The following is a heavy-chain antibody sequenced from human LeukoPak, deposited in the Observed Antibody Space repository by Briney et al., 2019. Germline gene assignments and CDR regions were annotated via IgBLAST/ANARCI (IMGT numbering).Heavy chain of an antibody. J-gene: IGHJ4*02. Sequence: SGGSLRLSCAASGFTFSGYAMSWVRQAPGKGLEWVSAIIGSGSSTYYADSVKGRFTISRDNSKNTLFLQMNSLRAEDTAVYYCAKDRAQQLVLDFWGQGTLVTVSS. CDR2: IIGSGSST. CDR3: AKDRAQQLVLDF. V-gene: IGHV3-23*01. D-gene: IGHD6-13*01. CDR1: GFTFSGYA.